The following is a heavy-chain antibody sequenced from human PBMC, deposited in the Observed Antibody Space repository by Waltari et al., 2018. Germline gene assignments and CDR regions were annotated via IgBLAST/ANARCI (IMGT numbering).Heavy chain of an antibody. CDR1: GYTFTGYY. Sequence: QVQLVQSGAEVKKPGASVKVSCKASGYTFTGYYMHWVRQAPGQGLEWMGRINPNSGDTNYAQKFQGRVTMTRDTSISTAYMELSRLRSDDTAVYYCARDRILDYIWGSTLYYFDYWGQGTLVTVSS. CDR2: INPNSGDT. CDR3: ARDRILDYIWGSTLYYFDY. J-gene: IGHJ4*02. D-gene: IGHD3-16*01. V-gene: IGHV1-2*06.